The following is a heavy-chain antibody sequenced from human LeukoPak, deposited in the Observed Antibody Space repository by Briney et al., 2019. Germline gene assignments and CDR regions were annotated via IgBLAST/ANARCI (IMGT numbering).Heavy chain of an antibody. V-gene: IGHV4-34*01. D-gene: IGHD1-26*01. CDR2: INHSGST. J-gene: IGHJ4*02. CDR3: ARASSGSYPYGY. Sequence: SSETLSLTCAVYGGSFSGYYWGWIRQPPGKGLEWIGEINHSGSTNYNPSLKSRVTISVDTSKNQFSLKLSSVTAADTAVYYCARASSGSYPYGYWGQGTLVTVSS. CDR1: GGSFSGYY.